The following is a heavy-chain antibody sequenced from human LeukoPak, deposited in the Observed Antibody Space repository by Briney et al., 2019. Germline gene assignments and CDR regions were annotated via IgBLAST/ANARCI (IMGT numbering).Heavy chain of an antibody. V-gene: IGHV4-4*02. D-gene: IGHD3-3*01. CDR2: IYHSGSP. Sequence: SETLSLTCAVSGGSISSNNWWGWVRQPPGKGLEWFGEIYHSGSPNYNPSLKSRVTISVDKSRNHFSLNLSSVTAADTAVYYCARHYDDFWSGYCQPPDYWGQGTLVTVSS. CDR3: ARHYDDFWSGYCQPPDY. J-gene: IGHJ4*02. CDR1: GGSISSNNW.